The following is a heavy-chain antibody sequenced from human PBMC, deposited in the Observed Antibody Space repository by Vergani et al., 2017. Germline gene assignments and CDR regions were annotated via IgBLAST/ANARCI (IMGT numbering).Heavy chain of an antibody. J-gene: IGHJ5*02. Sequence: QLQLQESGPGLVKPSETLSLTCAVYGGSFSGYYWSWIRQPPGKGLEWIGEINHSGSTNYNPSLKSRVTISVDTSKNQFSLKLSSVTAADTAVYYCAIKLLVPAAQAPWFDPWGQGTLVTVSS. V-gene: IGHV4-34*01. CDR1: GGSFSGYY. CDR2: INHSGST. D-gene: IGHD2-2*01. CDR3: AIKLLVPAAQAPWFDP.